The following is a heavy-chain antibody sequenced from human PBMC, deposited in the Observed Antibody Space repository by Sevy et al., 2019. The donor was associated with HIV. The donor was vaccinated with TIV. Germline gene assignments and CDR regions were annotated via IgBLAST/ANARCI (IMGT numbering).Heavy chain of an antibody. V-gene: IGHV1-2*02. D-gene: IGHD5-18*01. Sequence: ASVKVSCKASGYTFTGYYMHWVRQAPGQGLEWMGWINPNSGGTNYAQKFQGRVTMTRDTSISTAYMELSRLRSDDTAVYYCARDTAGGGYSYGYHYWGQGTLVTVSS. CDR1: GYTFTGYY. J-gene: IGHJ4*02. CDR2: INPNSGGT. CDR3: ARDTAGGGYSYGYHY.